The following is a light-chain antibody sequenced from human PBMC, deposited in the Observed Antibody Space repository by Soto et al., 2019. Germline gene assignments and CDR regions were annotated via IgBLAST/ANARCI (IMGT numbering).Light chain of an antibody. Sequence: EIVMTQSPATLSVSPGESATLSCRASQSVSSNLAWYQQKPGQAPRLLIYGISDRATGIPDRFSGSGSGTDFTLTISRLEPEDFAVYYCEQYGSSPRTFGQGTKWIS. CDR2: GIS. CDR3: EQYGSSPRT. J-gene: IGKJ1*01. CDR1: QSVSSN. V-gene: IGKV3-20*01.